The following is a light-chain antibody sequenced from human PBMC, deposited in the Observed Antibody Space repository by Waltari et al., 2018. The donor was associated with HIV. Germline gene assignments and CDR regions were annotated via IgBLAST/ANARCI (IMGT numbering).Light chain of an antibody. CDR1: SSDVGGYDS. CDR3: CSYAGTYTYVL. Sequence: QSALTQPRSVSGSPGQSVTISCTGTSSDVGGYDSVSWYLQHPGKVPKLLIYEVIKRPSGVPVRFSGSKSGNTASLTISGLQTEDEAEYFCCSYAGTYTYVLFGGGTKLTVL. V-gene: IGLV2-11*01. J-gene: IGLJ3*02. CDR2: EVI.